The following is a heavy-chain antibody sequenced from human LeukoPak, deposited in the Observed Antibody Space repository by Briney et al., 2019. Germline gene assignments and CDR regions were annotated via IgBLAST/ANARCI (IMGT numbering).Heavy chain of an antibody. Sequence: GASVKVSCKASGYTFTSYGISWVRQAPGQGLEWMGWISACNGNTNYAQKLQGRVTMTTDTSTSTAYMELRSLRSDDTAVYYCARVTAVGATSPFDYWGQGTLVTVSS. V-gene: IGHV1-18*01. J-gene: IGHJ4*02. D-gene: IGHD1-26*01. CDR1: GYTFTSYG. CDR3: ARVTAVGATSPFDY. CDR2: ISACNGNT.